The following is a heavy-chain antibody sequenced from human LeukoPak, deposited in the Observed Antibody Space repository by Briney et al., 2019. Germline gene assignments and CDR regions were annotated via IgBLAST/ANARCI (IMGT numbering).Heavy chain of an antibody. J-gene: IGHJ4*02. D-gene: IGHD6-13*01. V-gene: IGHV3-48*03. CDR1: GFTFSSYE. CDR3: ARVIRAAPGKGYFDY. Sequence: PGGSLRLSCAASGFTFSSYEMNWVRQAPGKGLEWVSYISSSGSTIYYADSVKGRFTISRDNAKNSLYLQMNSLRAEDTAIYYCARVIRAAPGKGYFDYWGQGTLVTVSS. CDR2: ISSSGSTI.